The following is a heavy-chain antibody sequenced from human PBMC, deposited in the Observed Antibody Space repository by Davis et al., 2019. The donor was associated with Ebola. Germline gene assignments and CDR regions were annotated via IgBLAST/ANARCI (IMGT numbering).Heavy chain of an antibody. V-gene: IGHV3-30*14. CDR3: ARFSGSYSH. CDR2: VSNDGSKG. J-gene: IGHJ4*02. D-gene: IGHD1-26*01. CDR1: GFTFSSYA. Sequence: GGSLRLSCAASGFTFSSYAMHWVRQAPGKGLEWVARVSNDGSKGSYADSVKGRFTISRDNSKNTLYLQMNSLRAEDTAVYYCARFSGSYSHWGQGTLVTVSS.